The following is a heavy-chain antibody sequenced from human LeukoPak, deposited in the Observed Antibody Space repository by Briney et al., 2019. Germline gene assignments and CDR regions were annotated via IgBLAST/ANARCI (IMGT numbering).Heavy chain of an antibody. Sequence: PGESLRLSCAASGFTFSSYGMHWVRQAPGKGLEWVAVISYDGSNKYYADSVKGRFTISRDNSKNTLYLQMNSLRAEDTAVYYCAKDSLITIFGVVFSYYYGMDVWGQGTTVTVSS. CDR2: ISYDGSNK. J-gene: IGHJ6*02. CDR3: AKDSLITIFGVVFSYYYGMDV. D-gene: IGHD3-3*01. V-gene: IGHV3-30*18. CDR1: GFTFSSYG.